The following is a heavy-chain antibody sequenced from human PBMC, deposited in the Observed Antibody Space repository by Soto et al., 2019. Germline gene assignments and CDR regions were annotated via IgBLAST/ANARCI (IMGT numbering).Heavy chain of an antibody. V-gene: IGHV1-69*01. D-gene: IGHD5-12*01. J-gene: IGHJ4*02. CDR1: GGTFSSYA. Sequence: QVQLVQSGAEVKKPGSSVKVSCKASGGTFSSYAISWVRQAPGQGLEWMGGIIPIFGTANYAQKLQGRVTITADESTSTAYMELSSLRSGDTAVYYCARDPFSFGGYDYSRFDDWGQGTLVTVSS. CDR2: IIPIFGTA. CDR3: ARDPFSFGGYDYSRFDD.